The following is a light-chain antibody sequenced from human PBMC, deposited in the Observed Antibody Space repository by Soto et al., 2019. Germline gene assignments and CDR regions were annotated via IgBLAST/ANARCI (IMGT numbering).Light chain of an antibody. CDR3: QQRRSSIT. CDR2: DTS. CDR1: QSVDSY. Sequence: EIVLTQSPATLSLSPVERATLSGRASQSVDSYLAWYQQKPGQAPRLLIYDTSNRATGIPARFSGSGSGTDFTLTVSSLEPEDSAVYYCQQRRSSITFGQGTRLEI. J-gene: IGKJ5*01. V-gene: IGKV3-11*01.